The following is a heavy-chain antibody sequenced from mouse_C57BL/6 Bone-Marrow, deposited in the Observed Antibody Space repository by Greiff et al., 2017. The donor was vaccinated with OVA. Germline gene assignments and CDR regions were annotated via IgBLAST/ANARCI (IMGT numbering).Heavy chain of an antibody. CDR1: GFTFSSYA. V-gene: IGHV5-4*03. CDR3: ARGGPIYAIDY. CDR2: ISDGGSYT. Sequence: EVMLVESGGGLVKPGGSLKLSCAASGFTFSSYAMSWVRQTPEKRLEWVATISDGGSYTYYTDNVKGRFTISRDNAKNNLYLQMSHLKSEDTAMYYCARGGPIYAIDYWGQGTSVTVSS. J-gene: IGHJ4*01.